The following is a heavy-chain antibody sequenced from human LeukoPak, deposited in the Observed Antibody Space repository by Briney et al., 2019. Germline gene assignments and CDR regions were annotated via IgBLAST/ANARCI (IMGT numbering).Heavy chain of an antibody. V-gene: IGHV1-18*01. CDR2: ISAYNGNT. D-gene: IGHD5-18*01. J-gene: IGHJ4*02. CDR1: GYTFTSYG. CDR3: ARGQRGYSYGYLIDY. Sequence: GASVKVSCKASGYTFTSYGISWVRQAPGQGLEWMGWISAYNGNTNYAQKLQGRVTMTTDTSTSTAYMELRSLRSDDTAVYYCARGQRGYSYGYLIDYWGQGTLVTVSS.